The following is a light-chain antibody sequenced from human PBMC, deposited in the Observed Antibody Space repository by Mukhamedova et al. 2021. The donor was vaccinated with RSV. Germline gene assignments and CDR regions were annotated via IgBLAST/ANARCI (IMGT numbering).Light chain of an antibody. V-gene: IGKV3-20*01. CDR3: QQYGSSPLT. Sequence: ASQSVSSSYLAWYQQKPGQAPRLLIYGASSRATGIPDRFSGSGSGTDFTLTISRLEPEDFAVYYCQQYGSSPLTFGGGTKVEIK. CDR1: QSVSSSY. CDR2: GAS. J-gene: IGKJ4*01.